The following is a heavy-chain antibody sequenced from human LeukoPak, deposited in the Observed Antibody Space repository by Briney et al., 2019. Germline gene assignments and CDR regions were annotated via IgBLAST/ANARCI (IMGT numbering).Heavy chain of an antibody. Sequence: PGGSLRLSCAASGFTFSSYGMHWVRQAPGKGLEWVAFIRYDGSNKYYADSVKGRFTISRDNSKNTLYLQMNSPRAEDTAVYYCAKDYYGSGSYYTGPTDYWGQGTLVTVSS. CDR2: IRYDGSNK. CDR1: GFTFSSYG. D-gene: IGHD3-10*01. V-gene: IGHV3-30*02. CDR3: AKDYYGSGSYYTGPTDY. J-gene: IGHJ4*02.